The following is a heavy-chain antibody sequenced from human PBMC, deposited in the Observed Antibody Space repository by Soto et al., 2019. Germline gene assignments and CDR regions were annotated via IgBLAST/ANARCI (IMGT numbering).Heavy chain of an antibody. CDR2: IFHTGSA. CDR3: ARHIAVSGTRGFDH. V-gene: IGHV4-4*02. Sequence: QVQLQESGPGLMKPSGTLSLTCAVSGGSITSNWWGWVRQPPGKGLEWIAEIFHTGSANYNPSLMGRLTISMGKSMSHLSLTLNSVTAADTAVYYCARHIAVSGTRGFDHWGQGTLVTVSS. CDR1: GGSITSNW. D-gene: IGHD2-21*01. J-gene: IGHJ4*02.